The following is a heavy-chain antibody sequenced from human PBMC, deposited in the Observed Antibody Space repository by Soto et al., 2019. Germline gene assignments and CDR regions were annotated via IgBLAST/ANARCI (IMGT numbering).Heavy chain of an antibody. CDR2: ISAYNGNT. J-gene: IGHJ6*02. D-gene: IGHD2-2*01. CDR1: GYTFTSYG. CDR3: AREGYCSSTSCLPYYYYGMDV. V-gene: IGHV1-18*04. Sequence: QVQLVQSGAEVKKPGASVKVSCKASGYTFTSYGISWVRQAPGQGLEWMGWISAYNGNTNYAQKLQGRVTMTTDTSTSTASRELRSLRSDDTAVYYCAREGYCSSTSCLPYYYYGMDVWGQGTTVTVSS.